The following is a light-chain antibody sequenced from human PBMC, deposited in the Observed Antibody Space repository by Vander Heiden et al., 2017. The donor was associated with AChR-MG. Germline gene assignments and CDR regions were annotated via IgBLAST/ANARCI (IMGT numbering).Light chain of an antibody. CDR1: SLRSYY. Sequence: SSELTQDHAVSVALGQTVRITCQGDSLRSYYASWYQQKSGHAAVLVIYVKNNRPSGIPDRFLGSISGITASLTITGAQADDEADYSCNSLDSSGNHWVFGGGTKLTVL. V-gene: IGLV3-19*01. CDR3: NSLDSSGNHWV. J-gene: IGLJ3*02. CDR2: VKN.